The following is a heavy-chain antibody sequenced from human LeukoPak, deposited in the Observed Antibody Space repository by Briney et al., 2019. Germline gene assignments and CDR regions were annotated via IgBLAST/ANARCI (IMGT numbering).Heavy chain of an antibody. D-gene: IGHD2-2*01. J-gene: IGHJ5*02. V-gene: IGHV4-38-2*01. CDR1: GYSISSGYY. CDR2: IYHSGST. CDR3: ARLGGYCSSTSCQNWFDP. Sequence: SETLSLTCAVSGYSISSGYYWGWIRQPPGKGLEWIGSIYHSGSTYYNPSLKSRVTISVGTSKNQFSLKLSSVTAADTAVYYCARLGGYCSSTSCQNWFDPWGQGTLVTVSS.